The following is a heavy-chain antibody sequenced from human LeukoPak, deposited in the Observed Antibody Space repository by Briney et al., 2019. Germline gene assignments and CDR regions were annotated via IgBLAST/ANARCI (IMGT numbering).Heavy chain of an antibody. D-gene: IGHD2-2*02. Sequence: PSETLSLTCTVSGGSISTYYWNWIRQPPGKGLEWIGYIYYSGSSNYNPSLKSRVTISVDTFKNQFSLKLSSVTAADTAVYYCARVEDTYRQIGYWGQGTLVTVSS. CDR1: GGSISTYY. CDR2: IYYSGSS. V-gene: IGHV4-59*01. CDR3: ARVEDTYRQIGY. J-gene: IGHJ4*02.